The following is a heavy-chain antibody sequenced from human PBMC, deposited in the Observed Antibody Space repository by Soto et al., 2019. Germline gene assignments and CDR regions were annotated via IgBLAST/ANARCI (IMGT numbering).Heavy chain of an antibody. Sequence: QVQLVESGGGVVQPGRSLRLSCAASGFTFSTYAMHWVRQAPGRGLEWVSVISYDGTYTYYADSVKGRFAISRDNSKNTLSLQMNSLRAEDTAVYHWARDVYTNGVDAFDIWGQGTMVTVSS. CDR3: ARDVYTNGVDAFDI. J-gene: IGHJ3*02. CDR2: ISYDGTYT. CDR1: GFTFSTYA. V-gene: IGHV3-30*09. D-gene: IGHD2-8*01.